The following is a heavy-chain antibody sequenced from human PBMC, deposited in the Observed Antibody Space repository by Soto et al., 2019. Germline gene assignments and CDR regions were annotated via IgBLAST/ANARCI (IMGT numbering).Heavy chain of an antibody. V-gene: IGHV3-74*01. D-gene: IGHD6-6*01. CDR2: MKNDGSST. J-gene: IGHJ4*02. CDR3: GRGYSSSYGIDL. CDR1: GFTFSSYW. Sequence: QPGESLRLSSAASGFTFSSYWMMHWVRQAPGKGLVWVSRMKNDGSSTSYADSVKGRFTMSRDNAENTPYLQMNSLTAEDTAVYYCGRGYSSSYGIDLWGQGTLVTVSS.